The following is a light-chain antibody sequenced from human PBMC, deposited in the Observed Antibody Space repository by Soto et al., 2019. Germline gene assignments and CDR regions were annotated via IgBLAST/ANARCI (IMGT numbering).Light chain of an antibody. CDR3: LQYDTYPRT. CDR2: LAS. J-gene: IGKJ3*01. V-gene: IGKV1-16*02. CDR1: QGIRSH. Sequence: DIQMTQSPSSLSASVGDRVIITCRASQGIRSHLAWFQQKPGKAPKSLIYLASNLQSGVPSKFSGSGSGTDFTLTINSLQPEDFATYYCLQYDTYPRTFGPGTKVDIK.